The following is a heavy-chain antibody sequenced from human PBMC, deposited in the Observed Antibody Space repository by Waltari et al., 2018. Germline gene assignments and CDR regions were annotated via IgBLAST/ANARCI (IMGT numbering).Heavy chain of an antibody. CDR2: IYTSGST. Sequence: QVQLQESGPGLVKPSETLSLTCTVSGGSIISYYWSWIRQPAGKGLEFIGRIYTSGSTSENPSLKSRVTMSLDTSKNQFSLKLSSVTAADTAVYYCARVEWAGDAFDIWGQGTMVTVSS. CDR3: ARVEWAGDAFDI. CDR1: GGSIISYY. J-gene: IGHJ3*02. V-gene: IGHV4-4*07. D-gene: IGHD1-26*01.